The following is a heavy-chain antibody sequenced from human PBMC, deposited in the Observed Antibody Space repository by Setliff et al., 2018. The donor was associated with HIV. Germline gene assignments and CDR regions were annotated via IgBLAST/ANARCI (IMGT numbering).Heavy chain of an antibody. J-gene: IGHJ5*02. Sequence: PSETLSLTCTVSGGSISSYYWSWIRQSPGKGLEWIGFIYYSGSTNYSPSLKSRVTISVDSSKNQFSLKLSSVTAADTAVYYCATYADRESNRFDPWGQGILVTVSS. CDR3: ATYADRESNRFDP. CDR2: IYYSGST. D-gene: IGHD3-10*01. CDR1: GGSISSYY. V-gene: IGHV4-59*08.